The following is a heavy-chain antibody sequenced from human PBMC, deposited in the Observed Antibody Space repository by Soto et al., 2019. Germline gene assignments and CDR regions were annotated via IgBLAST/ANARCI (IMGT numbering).Heavy chain of an antibody. V-gene: IGHV1-18*01. Sequence: QVQLVQSGAEVKKPGASVKVSCKASGYTFTSYGISWVRQAPGQGLEWMGWISAYNGNTNYAQKLQGRVTMTTDTATSTAYMELRSLRADDTAVYYGAGVGSGYSYGRNFDYWGQGTLVTVSS. CDR2: ISAYNGNT. D-gene: IGHD5-18*01. CDR3: AGVGSGYSYGRNFDY. J-gene: IGHJ4*02. CDR1: GYTFTSYG.